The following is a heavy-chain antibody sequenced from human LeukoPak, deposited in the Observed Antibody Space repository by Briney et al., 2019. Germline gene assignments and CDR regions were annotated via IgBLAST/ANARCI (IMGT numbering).Heavy chain of an antibody. D-gene: IGHD2-2*01. CDR1: GYTFTSYG. CDR2: ISAYNGNT. J-gene: IGHJ4*02. Sequence: ASVKVSCKASGYTFTSYGISWVRQAPGQGLEWMGWISAYNGNTNYAQKLQGRVTMTRDTSISTAYMELSRLRSDDTAMYYCARDRVVVPAAFDYWGQGTLVTVSS. V-gene: IGHV1-18*01. CDR3: ARDRVVVPAAFDY.